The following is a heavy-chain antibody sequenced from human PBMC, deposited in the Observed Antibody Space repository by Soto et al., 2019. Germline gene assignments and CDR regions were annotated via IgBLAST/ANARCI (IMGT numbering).Heavy chain of an antibody. D-gene: IGHD1-26*01. CDR3: ARGGSYPNWFDP. CDR2: ISYDGSNK. Sequence: GGSLRLSCAASGFTFSSYAMHWVRQAPGKGLEWVAVISYDGSNKYYADSVKGRFTISRDNSKNTLYLQMNSLRAEDTAVYYCARGGSYPNWFDPWGQGTLVTVSS. CDR1: GFTFSSYA. V-gene: IGHV3-30-3*01. J-gene: IGHJ5*02.